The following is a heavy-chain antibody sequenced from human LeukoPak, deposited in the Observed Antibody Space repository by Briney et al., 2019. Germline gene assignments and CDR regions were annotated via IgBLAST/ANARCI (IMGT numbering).Heavy chain of an antibody. Sequence: SETLSLTCTVSGGSISSSSYYWGWIRQPPGKGLEWVGRIYYSGSTYYNPSLKSRVTISVDTPKNQFSLKLSSVTAADTAVYYCARDASDSSGYFLDAFDIWGQGTMVTVSS. J-gene: IGHJ3*02. D-gene: IGHD3-22*01. CDR3: ARDASDSSGYFLDAFDI. V-gene: IGHV4-39*07. CDR2: IYYSGST. CDR1: GGSISSSSYY.